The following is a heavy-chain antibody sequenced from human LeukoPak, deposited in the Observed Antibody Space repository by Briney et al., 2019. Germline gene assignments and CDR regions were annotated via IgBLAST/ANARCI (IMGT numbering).Heavy chain of an antibody. CDR2: IWHSGST. CDR1: GGSISSSNW. CDR3: ARGSRRSYFDY. Sequence: SGTLSLTCAVSGGSISSSNWWSWVRQAPGKGLEWIGEIWHSGSTNYNPSLKSRVTISVDTSKNQFSLNLSSVTAADTAVYFCARGSRRSYFDYWGPGALVLVSS. J-gene: IGHJ4*02. V-gene: IGHV4-4*02.